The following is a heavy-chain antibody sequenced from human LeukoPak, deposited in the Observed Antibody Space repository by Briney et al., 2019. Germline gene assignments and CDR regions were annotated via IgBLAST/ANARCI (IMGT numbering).Heavy chain of an antibody. CDR1: GFTFSSYE. CDR3: ARDSPQYGSGKGY. D-gene: IGHD3-10*01. Sequence: PGGSLRLSCAASGFTFSSYEMNWVRQAPGKGLEWVSYISSSGSTIYYADSVKGRFTISRDNAKNSLYLQMNSLRAEDTAVYYCARDSPQYGSGKGYWGQGTLVTVSS. V-gene: IGHV3-48*03. CDR2: ISSSGSTI. J-gene: IGHJ4*02.